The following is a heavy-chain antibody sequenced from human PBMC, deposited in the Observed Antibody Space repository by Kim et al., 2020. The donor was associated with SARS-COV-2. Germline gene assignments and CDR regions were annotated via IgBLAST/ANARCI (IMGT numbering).Heavy chain of an antibody. CDR2: IYYSGST. J-gene: IGHJ6*02. Sequence: SETLSLTCTVSGGSVSSGSYYWSWIRQPPGKGLEWIGYIYYSGSTNYNPSLKSRVTISVDTSMNQFSLKLSSVTAADTAVYYCARDSKPDYYYYGMDVWGQGTTVTVSS. CDR1: GGSVSSGSYY. CDR3: ARDSKPDYYYYGMDV. V-gene: IGHV4-61*01.